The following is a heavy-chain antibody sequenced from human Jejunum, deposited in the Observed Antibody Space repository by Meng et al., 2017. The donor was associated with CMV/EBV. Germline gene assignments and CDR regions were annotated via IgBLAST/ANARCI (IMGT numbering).Heavy chain of an antibody. CDR2: ISIAGFSS. D-gene: IGHD3-3*01. V-gene: IGHV3-74*01. Sequence: CGFTFSSYDIHWVRQAPGKGLEWVSRISIAGFSSDYADSVKGRFTISRDNAKNTLYLQMNSLRADDTAVYYCARDNIDFWSGLDVWGQGTMVTVSS. CDR1: GFTFSSYD. J-gene: IGHJ3*01. CDR3: ARDNIDFWSGLDV.